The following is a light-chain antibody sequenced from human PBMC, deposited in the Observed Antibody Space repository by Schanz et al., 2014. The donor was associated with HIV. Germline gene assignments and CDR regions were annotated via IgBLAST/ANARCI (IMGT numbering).Light chain of an antibody. CDR1: SSDVGNYLL. CDR2: EVN. Sequence: QSALTQPASVSGSPGQSITISCTGTSSDVGNYLLVSWYQQHPGKAPKLMIYEVNKRPSGVSDRFSGSKSGNTASLTISGLQAEDEAEYFCSSYTTGSTVVFGGGTKLTVL. J-gene: IGLJ2*01. CDR3: SSYTTGSTVV. V-gene: IGLV2-14*02.